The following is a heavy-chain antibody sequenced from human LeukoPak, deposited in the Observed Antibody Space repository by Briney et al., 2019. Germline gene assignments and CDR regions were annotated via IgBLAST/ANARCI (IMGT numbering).Heavy chain of an antibody. Sequence: GGSLRLSCAASGFTFSSYAMSWVRQAPGKGLEWVSAISGSGGSTYYADSVKGLFTISRDNSKNTLYLQMNSLRAEDTAVYYCAKYGSGWYKGGDYWGQGTLVTVSS. J-gene: IGHJ4*02. CDR1: GFTFSSYA. D-gene: IGHD6-19*01. CDR3: AKYGSGWYKGGDY. V-gene: IGHV3-23*01. CDR2: ISGSGGST.